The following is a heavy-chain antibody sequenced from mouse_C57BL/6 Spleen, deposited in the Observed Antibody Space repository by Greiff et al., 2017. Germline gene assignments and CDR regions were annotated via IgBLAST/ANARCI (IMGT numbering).Heavy chain of an antibody. CDR2: INPSNGGT. CDR1: GYTFTSYW. Sequence: QVQLQQSGTELVKPGASVKLSCKASGYTFTSYWMHWMKQRPGQGLEWIGNINPSNGGTNYNEKFKSKATLTVDKSTSTAYMQISSLTSEDSAVYYCAGGLLLHVDYWGQGTSVTVSS. CDR3: AGGLLLHVDY. V-gene: IGHV1-53*01. J-gene: IGHJ4*01. D-gene: IGHD1-1*01.